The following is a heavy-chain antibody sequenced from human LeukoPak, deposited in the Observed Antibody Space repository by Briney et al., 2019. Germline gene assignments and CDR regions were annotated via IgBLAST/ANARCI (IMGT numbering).Heavy chain of an antibody. CDR3: ANTYQYMDTAMVTIFDY. CDR1: GFTFSSYA. CDR2: ISGSGCST. J-gene: IGHJ4*02. V-gene: IGHV3-23*01. Sequence: GGSLRLSCAASGFTFSSYAMSWVRQAPGKGLEWVSAISGSGCSTYYADSVKGRFTISRDNSKNTLYLQMNSLRAEDTAVYYCANTYQYMDTAMVTIFDYWGQGTLVTVSS. D-gene: IGHD5-18*01.